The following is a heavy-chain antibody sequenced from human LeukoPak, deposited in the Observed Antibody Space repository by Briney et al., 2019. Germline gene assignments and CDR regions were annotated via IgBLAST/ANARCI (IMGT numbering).Heavy chain of an antibody. CDR1: GYTFRSYD. V-gene: IGHV1-8*01. J-gene: IGHJ3*02. Sequence: EASVKVSCKASGYTFRSYDINWVRQAPGQGLEWLGWMNPNSGNTGYAPKFQGRVTMTRVTSINTAYMEMTSLRSEDTAVYFCVRGDLPTTVLNDPFNIWGQGTMVTVSS. D-gene: IGHD4-11*01. CDR2: MNPNSGNT. CDR3: VRGDLPTTVLNDPFNI.